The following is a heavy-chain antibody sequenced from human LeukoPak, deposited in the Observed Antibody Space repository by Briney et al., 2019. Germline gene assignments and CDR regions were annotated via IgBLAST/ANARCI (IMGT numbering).Heavy chain of an antibody. V-gene: IGHV3-23*01. CDR2: ISGSGGST. CDR3: AKSPESNSPPWDY. CDR1: GFTFSSYA. Sequence: GGSLRLSCAASGFTFSSYAMSGVREAPGKGLEWVSAISGSGGSTYYADSVKGRFTISRDNSKNTLYLQMNSLRAEDTAVYYCAKSPESNSPPWDYWGQGTLVTVSS. J-gene: IGHJ4*02. D-gene: IGHD4-23*01.